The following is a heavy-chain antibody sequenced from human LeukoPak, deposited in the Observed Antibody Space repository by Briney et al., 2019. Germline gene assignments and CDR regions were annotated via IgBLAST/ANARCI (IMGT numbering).Heavy chain of an antibody. CDR2: ISGSGGSR. D-gene: IGHD3-10*01. CDR3: AKRSPKVKYYYDFFDY. J-gene: IGHJ4*02. CDR1: GFTFSSYA. Sequence: GGSLRLSCAASGFTFSSYAMSWVRQAPGKGLEWVSAISGSGGSRYYADSVKGRFTTSRDNSKKTLYLQMNSLRAEDTAVYYCAKRSPKVKYYYDFFDYWGQGTLVTVSS. V-gene: IGHV3-23*01.